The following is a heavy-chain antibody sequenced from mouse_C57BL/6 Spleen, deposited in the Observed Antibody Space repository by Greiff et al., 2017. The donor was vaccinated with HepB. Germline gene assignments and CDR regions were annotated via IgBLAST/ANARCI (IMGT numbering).Heavy chain of an antibody. CDR1: GYTFTSYW. CDR3: ARGRDGYGEEDMDD. CDR2: IYPGGGYT. D-gene: IGHD2-2*01. V-gene: IGHV1-55*01. J-gene: IGHJ2*01. Sequence: QVQLQQPGAELVMPGASVKLSCKASGYTFTSYWIRWVKQRPGQGLEWIGDIYPGGGYTNYNKKFKGKATLTVDTSSSTAYMQLSSLTSEDSAVYYCARGRDGYGEEDMDDGGQGTTVTVSS.